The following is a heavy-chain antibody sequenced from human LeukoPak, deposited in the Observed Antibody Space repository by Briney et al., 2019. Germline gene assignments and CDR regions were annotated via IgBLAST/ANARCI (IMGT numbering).Heavy chain of an antibody. J-gene: IGHJ4*02. D-gene: IGHD3-22*01. V-gene: IGHV4-39*02. CDR1: GGSISSNNYF. Sequence: KPSETLSLTCTVSGGSISSNNYFWGWIRQPPGRGLEWIGTISYSGSTYYNPSLKSRVTISIDTSKNHFSLNLSSVTAADTAVYYCVKMGTYYYDSSGSNYWGQGTLVTVSS. CDR3: VKMGTYYYDSSGSNY. CDR2: ISYSGST.